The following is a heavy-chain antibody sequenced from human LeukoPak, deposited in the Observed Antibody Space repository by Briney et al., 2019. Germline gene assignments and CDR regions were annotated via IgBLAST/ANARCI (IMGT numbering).Heavy chain of an antibody. CDR1: GGTFSTYA. Sequence: SSVKVSCKASGGTFSTYAISWVRQAPGQGLEWVGRIVPILGTANYAQNSQGRGTITADRSTTTAYMELSSLRSEDTAVYYCARVPQGSSWPYYFDYWGQGTLVTVSP. D-gene: IGHD6-13*01. J-gene: IGHJ4*02. CDR2: IVPILGTA. V-gene: IGHV1-69*04. CDR3: ARVPQGSSWPYYFDY.